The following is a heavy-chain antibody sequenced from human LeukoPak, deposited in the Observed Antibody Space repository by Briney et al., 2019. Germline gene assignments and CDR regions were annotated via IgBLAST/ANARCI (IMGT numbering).Heavy chain of an antibody. V-gene: IGHV5-10-1*01. Sequence: GESLKISCKGSGYSFTSYWISWVRQMPGKGLELMGMIDPSDSYTNYTPSFQGHVTTSADKSISTAYLQWSSLKASDTAMYYCARGTYSYYYDSSGYYYFDYWGQGTLVTVSS. D-gene: IGHD3-22*01. CDR1: GYSFTSYW. CDR3: ARGTYSYYYDSSGYYYFDY. J-gene: IGHJ4*02. CDR2: IDPSDSYT.